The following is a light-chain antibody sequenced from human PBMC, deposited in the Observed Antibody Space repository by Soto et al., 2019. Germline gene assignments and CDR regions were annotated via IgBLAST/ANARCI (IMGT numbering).Light chain of an antibody. CDR2: GAS. V-gene: IGKV3-20*01. J-gene: IGKJ1*01. CDR3: QQYGGSPRT. Sequence: EIVLTQSPGTLPLSPGERATLSCRASQSVNSIYLAWYQQKPGQAPRLLIYGASSRATGIQDRFSGSGSGTDFTLTISRLEPEDFALYYCQQYGGSPRTFGQGTKV. CDR1: QSVNSIY.